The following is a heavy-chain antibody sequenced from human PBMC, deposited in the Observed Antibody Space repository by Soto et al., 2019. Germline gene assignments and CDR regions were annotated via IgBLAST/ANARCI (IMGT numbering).Heavy chain of an antibody. Sequence: QVQLVQSGAEVKKPGASVKVSCKASGYTFTSYGISWVRQAPGQGLEWMGWISASNGNTNYAQKLQGRVTMTTDTSTSTAYMELRSLRSDDTAVYYCARAKRVVVAASDLDYWGQGTLVTVSS. CDR1: GYTFTSYG. V-gene: IGHV1-18*01. D-gene: IGHD2-15*01. CDR3: ARAKRVVVAASDLDY. J-gene: IGHJ4*02. CDR2: ISASNGNT.